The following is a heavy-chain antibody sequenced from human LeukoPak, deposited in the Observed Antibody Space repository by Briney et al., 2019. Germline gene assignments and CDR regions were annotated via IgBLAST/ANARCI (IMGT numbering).Heavy chain of an antibody. Sequence: SETLSLTCTVSGGSISSYYWSWIRQPPGKGLEWIGYIYYSGSTYYNPSLKSRVTISVDTSKNQFSLKLSSVTAADTAVYYCARELHYDFWSGYYRYWFDPWGQGTLVTVSS. D-gene: IGHD3-3*01. J-gene: IGHJ5*02. CDR3: ARELHYDFWSGYYRYWFDP. CDR1: GGSISSYY. V-gene: IGHV4-59*12. CDR2: IYYSGST.